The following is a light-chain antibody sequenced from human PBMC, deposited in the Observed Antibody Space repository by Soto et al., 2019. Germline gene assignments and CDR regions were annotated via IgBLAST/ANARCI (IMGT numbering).Light chain of an antibody. J-gene: IGKJ4*01. CDR3: QQRSNWPLT. CDR1: QSVSSS. V-gene: IGKV3-11*01. CDR2: DAS. Sequence: EIVLIQSPATLSLSPGERATLSCRASQSVSSSLAWYQQNPGQAPRLLIFDASNRATGIPVRFSGSGSGTDFTLTISSLEPEDFAVYYCQQRSNWPLTFGGGTKVDIK.